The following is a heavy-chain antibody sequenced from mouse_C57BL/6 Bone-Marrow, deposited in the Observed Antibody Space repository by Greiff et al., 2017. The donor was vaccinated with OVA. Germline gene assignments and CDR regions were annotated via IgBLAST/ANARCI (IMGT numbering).Heavy chain of an antibody. CDR3: ARSPYYSNYVGRYAMDY. D-gene: IGHD2-5*01. CDR2: IYPGSGNT. V-gene: IGHV1-76*01. Sequence: QVQLQQSGAELVRPGASVKLSCKASGYTFTDYYINWVKQRPGQGLEWIARIYPGSGNTYYNEKFKGKATLTAEKSSSTAYMQLSSLTSEDSAVYFCARSPYYSNYVGRYAMDYWGQGTSVTVSS. CDR1: GYTFTDYY. J-gene: IGHJ4*01.